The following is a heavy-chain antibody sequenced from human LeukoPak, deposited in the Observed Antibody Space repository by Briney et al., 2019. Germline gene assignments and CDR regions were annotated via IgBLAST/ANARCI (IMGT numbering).Heavy chain of an antibody. CDR2: IIPIFGTA. D-gene: IGHD3-22*01. V-gene: IGHV1-69*13. CDR3: ARTTYYYDSSGYYPFDY. CDR1: GGTFSSYA. J-gene: IGHJ4*02. Sequence: SVKVSCKASGGTFSSYAISWVRQAPGQGLEWMGGIIPIFGTANYAQKFQGRVTITADESTSTAYMELSSLRSEDTAVYYCARTTYYYDSSGYYPFDYWGQGTLVTVSS.